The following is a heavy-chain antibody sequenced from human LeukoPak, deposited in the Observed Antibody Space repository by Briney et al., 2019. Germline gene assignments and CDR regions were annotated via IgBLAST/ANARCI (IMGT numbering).Heavy chain of an antibody. D-gene: IGHD2-15*01. J-gene: IGHJ4*02. CDR2: IIPIFGTP. Sequence: ASVQVSCKASGGTFSTYAISWVRQAPGQGLEWMGGIIPIFGTPTYAHKFQGRVTITADESTSTAYMELSSLRSEDTAVFYCATRARDIRYFDYWGQGTLVTVSS. CDR3: ATRARDIRYFDY. V-gene: IGHV1-69*13. CDR1: GGTFSTYA.